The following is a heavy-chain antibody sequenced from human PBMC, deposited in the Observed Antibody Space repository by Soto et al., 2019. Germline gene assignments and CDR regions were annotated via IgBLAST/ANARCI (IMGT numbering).Heavy chain of an antibody. CDR3: ARDRVSVVVAHSGARTYNWFDP. Sequence: ASVKVSCTASGYTLSSYGISWVRQAPGQGLEWMGWISANNGNTNYAQKFQGRVSMTADTATSTAYMELRSLRSDDTAVYYCARDRVSVVVAHSGARTYNWFDPWGQGTLVTVSS. J-gene: IGHJ5*02. D-gene: IGHD3-22*01. CDR2: ISANNGNT. V-gene: IGHV1-18*04. CDR1: GYTLSSYG.